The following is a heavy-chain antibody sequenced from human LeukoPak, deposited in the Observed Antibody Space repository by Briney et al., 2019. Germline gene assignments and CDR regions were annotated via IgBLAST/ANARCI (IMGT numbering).Heavy chain of an antibody. D-gene: IGHD4-11*01. CDR1: GFIFSHYG. CDR2: IWSDGSNR. J-gene: IGHJ4*01. V-gene: IGHV3-33*01. Sequence: PGGSLRLSCVASGFIFSHYGMHWVRQAPGKGLGWVAVIWSDGSNRFYAGSVKGRFTISRDNSQNTVFLQMNSLRAEDTAMYYCARDAQRGFDYSNSLKYWGHGILVTVSS. CDR3: ARDAQRGFDYSNSLKY.